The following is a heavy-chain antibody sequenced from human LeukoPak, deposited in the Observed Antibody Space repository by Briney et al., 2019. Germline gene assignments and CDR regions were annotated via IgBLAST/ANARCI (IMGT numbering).Heavy chain of an antibody. J-gene: IGHJ6*02. V-gene: IGHV4-30-2*01. CDR1: GGSISSGGYS. Sequence: PSQTLSLTCAVSGGSISSGGYSWSWIRQPPGKGLEWIGEINHSGSTNYNPSLKSRVTISVDTSKNQFSLKLSSVTAADTAVYYCARVIWGRDCSSTSCQGYYYGMDVWGQGTTVTVSS. D-gene: IGHD2-2*01. CDR2: INHSGST. CDR3: ARVIWGRDCSSTSCQGYYYGMDV.